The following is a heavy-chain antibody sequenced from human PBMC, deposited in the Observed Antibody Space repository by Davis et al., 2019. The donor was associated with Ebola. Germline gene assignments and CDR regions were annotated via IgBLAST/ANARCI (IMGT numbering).Heavy chain of an antibody. CDR1: GFTFSAYY. V-gene: IGHV3-11*01. CDR2: ISSIGSTI. J-gene: IGHJ6*02. Sequence: GGSLRLSCAASGFTFSAYYMRWIRQAPGKRLEWAAHISSIGSTIYYADSVKGRFTISRDNAKNSLYLQMNSLRAEDTAVYYCARVPVLVVYGLDVWGQGTTVTVSS. CDR3: ARVPVLVVYGLDV. D-gene: IGHD2-8*02.